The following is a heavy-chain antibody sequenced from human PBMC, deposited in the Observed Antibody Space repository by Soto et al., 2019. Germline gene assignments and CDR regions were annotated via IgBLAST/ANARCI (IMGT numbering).Heavy chain of an antibody. CDR3: ARDRYFDSTGNFDY. Sequence: ASVKVSCKASGYTFVNYGISWVRQAPGQGLEYMGWISAYNGNTNYAQKLQGRVTMTTDASTSTAYMELRSLRSDDTAMYYCARDRYFDSTGNFDYWGQGTLVTVYS. CDR2: ISAYNGNT. J-gene: IGHJ4*02. V-gene: IGHV1-18*01. CDR1: GYTFVNYG. D-gene: IGHD3-22*01.